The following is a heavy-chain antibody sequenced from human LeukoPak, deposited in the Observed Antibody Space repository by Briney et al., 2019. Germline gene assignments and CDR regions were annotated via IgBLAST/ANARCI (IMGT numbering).Heavy chain of an antibody. Sequence: KRGESLKISCKGSGYSFTSYWIGWVRQMPGKGLEWMGIIYPGDSDTRYSPSFQGQVTISADKSISTAYLRWSSLKASDTAMYYCARRGRVAAADPRINWFDPWGQGTLVTVSS. CDR3: ARRGRVAAADPRINWFDP. V-gene: IGHV5-51*01. J-gene: IGHJ5*02. CDR2: IYPGDSDT. D-gene: IGHD6-13*01. CDR1: GYSFTSYW.